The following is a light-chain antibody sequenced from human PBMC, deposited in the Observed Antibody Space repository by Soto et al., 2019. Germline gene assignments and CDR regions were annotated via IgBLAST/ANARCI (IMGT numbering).Light chain of an antibody. CDR2: DVN. CDR3: SSYSSSSLYV. CDR1: SSDVGGYNY. J-gene: IGLJ1*01. Sequence: QSALTQPASVSGSPGQSLTISCTGTSSDVGGYNYVSWYQHHPGKAPKLMIYDVNNRPSGVSNRFFGSKSGNTASLTISGLQAEDEADYYCSSYSSSSLYVFGNATTLTVL. V-gene: IGLV2-14*03.